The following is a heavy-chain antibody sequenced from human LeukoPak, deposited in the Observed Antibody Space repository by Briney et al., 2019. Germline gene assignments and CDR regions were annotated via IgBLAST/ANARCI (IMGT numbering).Heavy chain of an antibody. Sequence: GASVKVSCKASGYTFTSYGISWVRQAPGQGLEWMGWISAYNGNTNYAQKLQGRVTMTTDTSTSTAYMELRSLRSDDTAVYYCARVRYQLLNYYMDVWAKGPRSPSP. D-gene: IGHD2-2*01. J-gene: IGHJ6*03. CDR1: GYTFTSYG. CDR2: ISAYNGNT. V-gene: IGHV1-18*01. CDR3: ARVRYQLLNYYMDV.